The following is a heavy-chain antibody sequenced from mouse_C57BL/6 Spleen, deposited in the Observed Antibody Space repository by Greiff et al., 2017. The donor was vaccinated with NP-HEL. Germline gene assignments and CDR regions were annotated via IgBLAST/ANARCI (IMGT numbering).Heavy chain of an antibody. J-gene: IGHJ4*01. CDR1: GYTFTDYY. CDR2: INPNNGGT. Sequence: EVQLQQSGPELVKPGASVKISCKASGYTFTDYYMNWVKQSHGKSLEWIGDINPNNGGTSYNQKFKGKATLTVDKSSSTAYMELRSLTSEDSAVYYCARSNGYPPRYAMDYWGQGTSVTVSS. V-gene: IGHV1-26*01. CDR3: ARSNGYPPRYAMDY. D-gene: IGHD2-2*01.